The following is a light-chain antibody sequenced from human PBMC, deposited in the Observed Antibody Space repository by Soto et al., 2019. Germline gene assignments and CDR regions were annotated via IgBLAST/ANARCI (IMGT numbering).Light chain of an antibody. CDR2: AAS. CDR3: QQSYSTPIT. CDR1: QSISSH. V-gene: IGKV1-39*01. Sequence: MQQTQTPASLSASVGDRVTITCRASQSISSHLHWYQQKPGKAPKLLIYAASSLQSGVPSRFSGSGSGTDFTLTISSLQPEDFATYYCQQSYSTPITFGQGTRLE. J-gene: IGKJ5*01.